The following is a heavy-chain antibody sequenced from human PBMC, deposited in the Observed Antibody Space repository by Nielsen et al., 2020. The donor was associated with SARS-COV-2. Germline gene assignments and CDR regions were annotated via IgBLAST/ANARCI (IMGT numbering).Heavy chain of an antibody. Sequence: GSLRLSCAVSGGSITTYYWHWIRQSPGKGLESIGYIYYSGNTNYNPSLKSRVTISVDTSKNQFSLKLSSVTAADTAVYYCARDDDNWGSLAYWGQGTLVTVSS. D-gene: IGHD7-27*01. J-gene: IGHJ4*02. V-gene: IGHV4-59*13. CDR1: GGSITTYY. CDR2: IYYSGNT. CDR3: ARDDDNWGSLAY.